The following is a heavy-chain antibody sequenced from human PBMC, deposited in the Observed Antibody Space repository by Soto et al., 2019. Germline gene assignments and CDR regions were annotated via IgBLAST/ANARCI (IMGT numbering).Heavy chain of an antibody. D-gene: IGHD6-19*01. Sequence: PSQTLSLTCAISGDSVSSNSAAWNWIRQSPSRGLEWLGRTYYRSKWYNDYAVSVKSRITINPDTSKNQFSLQLNSVTPEDTAVCYCARDISEVAVRANWFAPWGQGTLVTVSS. CDR3: ARDISEVAVRANWFAP. V-gene: IGHV6-1*01. CDR2: TYYRSKWYN. CDR1: GDSVSSNSAA. J-gene: IGHJ5*02.